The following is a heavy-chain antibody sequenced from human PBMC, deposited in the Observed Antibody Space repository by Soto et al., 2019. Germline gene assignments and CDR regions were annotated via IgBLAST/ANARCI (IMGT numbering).Heavy chain of an antibody. CDR3: ARDRVVPPYYYYYGMDV. D-gene: IGHD2-15*01. CDR1: GFTFSSYG. CDR2: IWYDGSNK. J-gene: IGHJ6*02. Sequence: AGGSLRLSCAASGFTFSSYGMHWVRQAPGKGLEWVAVIWYDGSNKYYADSVKGRFTISRDNSKNTLYLQMNSLRAEDTAVYYCARDRVVPPYYYYYGMDVWGQGTTVTVSS. V-gene: IGHV3-33*01.